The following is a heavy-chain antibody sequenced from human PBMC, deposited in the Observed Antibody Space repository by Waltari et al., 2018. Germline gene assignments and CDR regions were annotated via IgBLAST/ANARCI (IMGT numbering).Heavy chain of an antibody. CDR1: GGSISSPY. Sequence: QVQLQESGPGLVKPSETLSLTCTVSGGSISSPYWRWIRQPPGKGLEWIGYIYYSGSTNYNPSLKSRVTISVDTSKNQFSLKLSSVTAADTAVYYCAREIAARPNWFDPWGQGTLVTISS. CDR2: IYYSGST. CDR3: AREIAARPNWFDP. V-gene: IGHV4-59*11. D-gene: IGHD6-6*01. J-gene: IGHJ5*02.